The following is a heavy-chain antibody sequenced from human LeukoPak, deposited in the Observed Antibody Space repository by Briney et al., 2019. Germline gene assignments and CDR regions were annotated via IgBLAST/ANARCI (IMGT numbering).Heavy chain of an antibody. D-gene: IGHD2-15*01. CDR1: GYSISSGYY. CDR2: IYHSGST. CDR3: ARPIGYCSGGSCYWDY. Sequence: PSETLSLTCTVSGYSISSGYYWGWIRQPPGKGLEWIGSIYHSGSTYYNPSLKSRVTISVDTSKNQFSLKLSSVTAADTAVYYCARPIGYCSGGSCYWDYWGQGTLVTVSS. J-gene: IGHJ4*02. V-gene: IGHV4-38-2*02.